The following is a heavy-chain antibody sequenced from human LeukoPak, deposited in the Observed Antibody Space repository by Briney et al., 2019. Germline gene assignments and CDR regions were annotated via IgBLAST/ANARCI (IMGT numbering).Heavy chain of an antibody. J-gene: IGHJ4*02. CDR3: ARETVELAARPFYFDY. CDR2: IYTSGST. D-gene: IGHD6-6*01. CDR1: GGSISSYY. Sequence: SETLSLTCTVSGGSISSYYWSWTRQPAGKGLEWIGRIYTSGSTNYNPSLKSRVTMSVDTSKNQFSLKLSSVTAADTAVYYCARETVELAARPFYFDYWGQGTLVTVSS. V-gene: IGHV4-4*07.